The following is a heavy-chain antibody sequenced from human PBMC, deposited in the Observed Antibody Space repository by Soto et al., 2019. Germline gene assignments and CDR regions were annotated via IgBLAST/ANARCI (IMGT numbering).Heavy chain of an antibody. CDR2: INHSGST. CDR3: ARPLWNPHAYDFDI. J-gene: IGHJ3*02. Sequence: SETLSLTCAVYSGSFSGYYWSWIRQPPGKGLEWVGEINHSGSTNYNPSLKSRVTISVDTSKTQFSLKLSSVTAADTAVYYCARPLWNPHAYDFDIWGHGTMVTVSS. V-gene: IGHV4-34*01. D-gene: IGHD1-1*01. CDR1: SGSFSGYY.